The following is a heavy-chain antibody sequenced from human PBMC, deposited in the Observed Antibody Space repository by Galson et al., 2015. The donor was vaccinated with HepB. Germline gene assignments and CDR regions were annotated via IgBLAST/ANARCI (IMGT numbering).Heavy chain of an antibody. Sequence: SLRLSCAASGFTFSSYSMNWVRQAPGKGLEWVSSISSSSSYIYYADSVKGRFTISRDNAKNSLYLQMNSLRAEDTAVYYCARGTYYYDSSGYYLGYWGQGTLVTVSS. CDR2: ISSSSSYI. V-gene: IGHV3-21*01. CDR3: ARGTYYYDSSGYYLGY. D-gene: IGHD3-22*01. CDR1: GFTFSSYS. J-gene: IGHJ4*02.